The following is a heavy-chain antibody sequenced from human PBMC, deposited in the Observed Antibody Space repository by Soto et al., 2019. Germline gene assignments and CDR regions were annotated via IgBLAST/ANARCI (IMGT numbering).Heavy chain of an antibody. Sequence: QVRLVQSGAEMRDPGASVKVSCKAPGHTNTGYGISWVRQAPGQGLEWMGWISALNLATNYAQRFQGRVTVTIDTFTSTAQMDLTSLRSADTSVYYCARHGLGYDDSGHAFDSWGQGTLVTVSS. CDR2: ISALNLAT. CDR3: ARHGLGYDDSGHAFDS. D-gene: IGHD3-9*01. J-gene: IGHJ4*02. CDR1: GHTNTGYG. V-gene: IGHV1-18*01.